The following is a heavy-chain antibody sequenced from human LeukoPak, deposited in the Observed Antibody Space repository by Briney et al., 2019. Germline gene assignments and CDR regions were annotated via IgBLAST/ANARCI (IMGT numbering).Heavy chain of an antibody. CDR1: GFTFSSYG. CDR2: ISYDGSNK. CDR3: GKDRDFWGGNGMDV. J-gene: IGHJ6*02. D-gene: IGHD3-3*01. Sequence: GGSLRLSCAASGFTFSSYGMHWVRQAPGKGLEWVAVISYDGSNKYYADSVKGRFTISRDNSKNTLYLQMNSLRAEDTAVYYCGKDRDFWGGNGMDVWAKGPRSPSP. V-gene: IGHV3-30*18.